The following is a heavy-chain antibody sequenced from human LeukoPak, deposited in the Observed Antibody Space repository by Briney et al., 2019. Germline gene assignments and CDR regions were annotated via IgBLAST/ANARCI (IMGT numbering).Heavy chain of an antibody. CDR2: INPSNGNT. D-gene: IGHD2-8*01. CDR1: GYTFTYHY. J-gene: IGHJ4*02. CDR3: ARESDNGKGFDC. Sequence: ASVKVSCKASGYTFTYHYIHLVRQAPGQGLEWMGIINPSNGNTNYAQKFQGRVTMTRDTSTSTVYMELSSLGSEDTAVYYCARESDNGKGFDCWGQGTLVTVSS. V-gene: IGHV1-46*01.